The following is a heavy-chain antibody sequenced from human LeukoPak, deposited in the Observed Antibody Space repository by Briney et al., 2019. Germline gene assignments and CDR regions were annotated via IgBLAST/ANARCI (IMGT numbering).Heavy chain of an antibody. D-gene: IGHD4-17*01. V-gene: IGHV1-46*01. CDR1: GYTFTNYY. J-gene: IGHJ4*02. Sequence: ASVKVSCKASGYTFTNYYIHWVRQAPGQGLEWMGIINPGGRSTSYAQKFQGRVTMTRDTSTSTVYMELSSLRSDDTAVYYCARGGTVLRPNSPYDYWGQGTLVTVSS. CDR3: ARGGTVLRPNSPYDY. CDR2: INPGGRST.